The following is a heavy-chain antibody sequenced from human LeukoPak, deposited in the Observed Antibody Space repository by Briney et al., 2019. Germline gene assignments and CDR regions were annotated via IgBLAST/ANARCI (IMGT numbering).Heavy chain of an antibody. J-gene: IGHJ3*02. V-gene: IGHV4-4*02. D-gene: IGHD3-10*01. Sequence: KPSGTLSLTCAVSGGSISSYNWWSWVRQPPGEGLEWIGEIYHSGSTNYNPSLKSRVTISVDTSKNQVSLKVSTVTAADTAVYYCARGVNYSGSGGRGSAFDIWGQGTMVTVSS. CDR2: IYHSGST. CDR1: GGSISSYNW. CDR3: ARGVNYSGSGGRGSAFDI.